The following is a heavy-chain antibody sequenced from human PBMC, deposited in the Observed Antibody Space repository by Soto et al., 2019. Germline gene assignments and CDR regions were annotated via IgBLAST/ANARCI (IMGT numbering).Heavy chain of an antibody. CDR3: AKCDPPVASPHGV. V-gene: IGHV3-23*01. CDR2: ISGGSGTI. Sequence: EVQLLESGGGLVQPGGSLRLSCAASGFTFSSYAMSWVRQAPGKGLEWLSGISGGSGTIFYADSVKGRFTISRDNSKNTLHLQMNSLRVEDTAVYYCAKCDPPVASPHGVWGKGTTVTVSS. D-gene: IGHD2-15*01. J-gene: IGHJ6*04. CDR1: GFTFSSYA.